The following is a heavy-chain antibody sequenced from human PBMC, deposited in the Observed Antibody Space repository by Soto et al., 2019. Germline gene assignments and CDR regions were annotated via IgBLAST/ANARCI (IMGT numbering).Heavy chain of an antibody. J-gene: IGHJ4*02. D-gene: IGHD3-22*01. CDR3: ARDFNYYDSSGYQ. V-gene: IGHV3-30-3*01. CDR1: GFTFSSYA. Sequence: GGSLRLSCAASGFTFSSYAMHWVRQAPGKGLEWVAVISYDGSNKYYADSVKGRFTISRDNSKNTLYLQMNSLRAEDTAVYYCARDFNYYDSSGYQWGQGTLVTVS. CDR2: ISYDGSNK.